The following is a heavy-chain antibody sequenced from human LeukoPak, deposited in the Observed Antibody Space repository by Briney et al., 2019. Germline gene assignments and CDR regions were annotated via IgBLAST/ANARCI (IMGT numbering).Heavy chain of an antibody. D-gene: IGHD3-10*01. CDR3: ARITMGYYLDY. J-gene: IGHJ4*02. CDR1: GFTVSSNY. V-gene: IGHV3-53*01. CDR2: IYSGGST. Sequence: GGSLRLSCAASGFTVSSNYMSWVRQAPGKGLEWVSVIYSGGSTYYADSVKGRFTISRDNSKNTLYLQMNSLRAEDTAVYYCARITMGYYLDYWGQGTLVTVSS.